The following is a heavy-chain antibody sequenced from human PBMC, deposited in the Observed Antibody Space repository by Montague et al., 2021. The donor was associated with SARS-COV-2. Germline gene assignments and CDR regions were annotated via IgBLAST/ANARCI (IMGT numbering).Heavy chain of an antibody. V-gene: IGHV4-38-2*02. Sequence: SETLSLTCTVSGFSIGSGNYWGCIRPPPGNGLEWIGSIYHSGTTYYNPSLQSRLTMSIDTSTNQFSLRLTSVTAADTAVFFCVREKAGGLRNVFDIWGQGTPVTVSS. CDR3: VREKAGGLRNVFDI. CDR2: IYHSGTT. CDR1: GFSIGSGNY. J-gene: IGHJ3*02.